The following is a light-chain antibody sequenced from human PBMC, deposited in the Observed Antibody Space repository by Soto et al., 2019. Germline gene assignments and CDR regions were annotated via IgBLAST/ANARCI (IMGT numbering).Light chain of an antibody. V-gene: IGKV1-33*01. Sequence: DIQMTQSPSSLSASVGDRVTITCQASQDISNYLNWYQQKPGKAPKLLIYDAPNLETWVPSRFSGSGSGTDFTFTISSLQPEDIATYYCQQYDNPPPFTFGPGTKVDIK. CDR1: QDISNY. CDR2: DAP. CDR3: QQYDNPPPFT. J-gene: IGKJ3*01.